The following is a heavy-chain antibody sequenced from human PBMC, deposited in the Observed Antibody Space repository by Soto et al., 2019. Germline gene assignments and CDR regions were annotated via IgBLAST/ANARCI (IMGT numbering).Heavy chain of an antibody. D-gene: IGHD3-10*01. J-gene: IGHJ4*02. CDR1: GGIFSTYA. CDR2: IIPLFGTP. CDR3: ARDREDYGSGNYYNRIAF. V-gene: IGHV1-69*01. Sequence: QVQLVQSGAEVKKPGSSVKVSCKASGGIFSTYAISWLRQAPGQGLEWMGGIIPLFGTPNYAQRFQGRVTITADESTSTAYMELSRLRSEDTAVYYCARDREDYGSGNYYNRIAFWGQGTLVTVSS.